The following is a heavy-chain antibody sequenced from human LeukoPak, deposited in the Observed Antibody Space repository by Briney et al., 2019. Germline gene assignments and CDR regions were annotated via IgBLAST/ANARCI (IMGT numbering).Heavy chain of an antibody. CDR1: GFTVSSKY. J-gene: IGHJ4*02. CDR2: IYSGGST. V-gene: IGHV3-53*01. CDR3: AKDRSPADY. D-gene: IGHD1-26*01. Sequence: AGGSLRLSCAASGFTVSSKYMTWVRQAPGKGLEWVSVIYSGGSTYYADSVKGRFTISRDNSKNTLYLQMNSLRAEDTAVYYCAKDRSPADYWGQGTLVTVSS.